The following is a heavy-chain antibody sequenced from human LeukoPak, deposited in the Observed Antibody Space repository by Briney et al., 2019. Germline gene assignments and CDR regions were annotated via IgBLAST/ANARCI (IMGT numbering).Heavy chain of an antibody. Sequence: ASVKVSCKASGYTFTGYYMHWVRQAPGQGLEWMGWINPNSGGTNYAQKFQGRVTMTRDTSISTAYMALSRLRSDDTAVYYCARDCFHSSGYYYCRDAFDIWGQGTMVTVSS. J-gene: IGHJ3*02. CDR2: INPNSGGT. D-gene: IGHD3-22*01. CDR3: ARDCFHSSGYYYCRDAFDI. CDR1: GYTFTGYY. V-gene: IGHV1-2*02.